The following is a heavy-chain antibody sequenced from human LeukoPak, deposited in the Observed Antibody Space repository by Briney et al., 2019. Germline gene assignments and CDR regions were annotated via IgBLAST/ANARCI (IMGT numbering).Heavy chain of an antibody. Sequence: GTSVKVSCKASGFTFTSSAMQWVRQARGQRLEWIGWIVVGSGNTNYAQKFQGRVTITADKSTSTAYMELSSLRSEDTAVYYCARCMGKYYYYYMDVWGKGTTVTVSS. CDR2: IVVGSGNT. CDR3: ARCMGKYYYYYMDV. D-gene: IGHD2-8*01. J-gene: IGHJ6*03. CDR1: GFTFTSSA. V-gene: IGHV1-58*02.